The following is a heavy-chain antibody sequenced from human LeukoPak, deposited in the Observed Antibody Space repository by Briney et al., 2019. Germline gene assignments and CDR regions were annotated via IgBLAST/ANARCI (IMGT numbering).Heavy chain of an antibody. Sequence: GGSLRLSCAGSGFTFSSYEMNWVRQAPGKGLEWVSYISSSGSTRYYADSVKGRFTVSRDNAKNSLYLQMNSLRAEDTALYHCARVLAAAGTNWFDPWGQGTLVTVSS. CDR2: ISSSGSTR. V-gene: IGHV3-48*03. J-gene: IGHJ5*02. CDR3: ARVLAAAGTNWFDP. D-gene: IGHD6-13*01. CDR1: GFTFSSYE.